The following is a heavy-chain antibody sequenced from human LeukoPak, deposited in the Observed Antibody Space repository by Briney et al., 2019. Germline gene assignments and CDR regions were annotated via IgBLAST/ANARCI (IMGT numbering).Heavy chain of an antibody. V-gene: IGHV3-23*01. CDR3: AKDQGYSGYDPLDY. CDR2: ISDSGGGT. D-gene: IGHD5-12*01. J-gene: IGHJ4*02. Sequence: GGSLRLSCAASGFTFSSYAMSWVRQASGKGLDWVSTISDSGGGTFYADSVKGRFTISRDNSKNTLYLQMNSLRAEDTAVYYCAKDQGYSGYDPLDYWGQGTLVTVSS. CDR1: GFTFSSYA.